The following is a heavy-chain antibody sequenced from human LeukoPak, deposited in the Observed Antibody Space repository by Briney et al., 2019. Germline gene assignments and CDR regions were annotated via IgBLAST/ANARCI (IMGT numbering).Heavy chain of an antibody. CDR1: GFTFTDHY. D-gene: IGHD2/OR15-2a*01. CDR3: VREGEGPLSKDFDY. CDR2: IGPHSTFT. V-gene: IGHV1-2*02. Sequence: ASMKVSCKSSGFTFTDHYIHWVRQGPGQGLEWMGYIGPHSTFTSSPQEFQGRVTMTRDASMSTAYMELTRLTSDNTAVYYCVREGEGPLSKDFDYWGQGTLVTVSS. J-gene: IGHJ4*02.